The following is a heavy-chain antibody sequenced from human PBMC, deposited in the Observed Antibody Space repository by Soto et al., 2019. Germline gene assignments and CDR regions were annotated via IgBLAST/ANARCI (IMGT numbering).Heavy chain of an antibody. J-gene: IGHJ5*02. V-gene: IGHV1-69*12. CDR3: ASSYLEVAKGWFDP. CDR1: GGTFSSYA. Sequence: QVQLVQSGAEVKKPGSSVKVSCKASGGTFSSYAISWVRQAPGQGLEWMGGIIPIFGTANYAQQFLGRVTSTADESTSTAYLALSSLRAEDTAVYDCASSYLEVAKGWFDPWGQGTLVTVSS. D-gene: IGHD5-12*01. CDR2: IIPIFGTA.